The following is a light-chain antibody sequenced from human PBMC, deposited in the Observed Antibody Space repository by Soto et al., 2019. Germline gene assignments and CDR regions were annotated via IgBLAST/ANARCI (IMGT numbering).Light chain of an antibody. Sequence: QSVLTQPASVSGSPGQWITISCTGTSSDIGYYNYVSWYQQDPGKAPKLIIYEALKRPSGVSNRFSGSKSGNTASLTISGLLPEDDAHYYCCSYAGRSPVVFGGGTKLTVL. J-gene: IGLJ3*02. V-gene: IGLV2-23*01. CDR3: CSYAGRSPVV. CDR1: SSDIGYYNY. CDR2: EAL.